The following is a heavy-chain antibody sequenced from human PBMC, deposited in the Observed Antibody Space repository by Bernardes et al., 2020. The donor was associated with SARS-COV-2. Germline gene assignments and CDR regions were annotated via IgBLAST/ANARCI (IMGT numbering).Heavy chain of an antibody. CDR2: ISGRGGST. CDR1: GFTFSIYA. CDR3: AKVIAAAGKGGVFDYYYGMDV. Sequence: GGSLRLSCAASGFTFSIYAMSWVRQAPGKGLEWVSAISGRGGSTCYADSVRGRFTISRDNSKNTLYMQMNSLRAEDTAVYYCAKVIAAAGKGGVFDYYYGMDVWGQGTMVIVSS. J-gene: IGHJ6*02. V-gene: IGHV3-23*01. D-gene: IGHD6-13*01.